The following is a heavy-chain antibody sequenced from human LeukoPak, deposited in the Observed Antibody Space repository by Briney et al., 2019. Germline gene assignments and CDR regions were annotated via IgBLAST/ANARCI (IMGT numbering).Heavy chain of an antibody. D-gene: IGHD6-25*01. CDR3: ARGGSIAAIDY. J-gene: IGHJ4*02. CDR1: GGSISSSSYY. V-gene: IGHV4-39*07. Sequence: SETLSLTCTVSGGSISSSSYYWGWIRQPPGKGLEWIGSIHYSGSTNYNPSLKSRVTISVDTSKNQFSLKLSSVTAADTAVYYCARGGSIAAIDYWGQGTLVTVSS. CDR2: IHYSGST.